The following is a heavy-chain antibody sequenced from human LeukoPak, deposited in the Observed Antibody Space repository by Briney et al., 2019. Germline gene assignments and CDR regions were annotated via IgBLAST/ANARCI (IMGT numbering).Heavy chain of an antibody. CDR2: FSDIA. CDR3: AKRLNSFAFDI. J-gene: IGHJ3*02. V-gene: IGHV3-23*01. CDR1: GFTFSSSC. Sequence: GGSLRLSCEASGFTFSSSCMSWVRQAPGKGLEWVSSFSDIAYYADSVKGRFTISRDNAKNTLYLQMDSLRAEDTAVYYCAKRLNSFAFDIRGQGTMVTVSS. D-gene: IGHD2-21*01.